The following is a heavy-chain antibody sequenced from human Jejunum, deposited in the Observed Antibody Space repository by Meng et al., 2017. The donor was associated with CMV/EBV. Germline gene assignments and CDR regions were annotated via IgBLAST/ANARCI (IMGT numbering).Heavy chain of an antibody. CDR2: ISSSSSYI. V-gene: IGHV3-21*01. Sequence: SMNWVRQAPGKGLEWVSSISSSSSYIYYADSVKGRFTISRDNAKNSLYLQMNSLRAEDTAVYYCARLSGGYCSSTSCYYYYGMDVWGQGTTGTVSS. CDR1: S. D-gene: IGHD2-2*01. CDR3: ARLSGGYCSSTSCYYYYGMDV. J-gene: IGHJ6*02.